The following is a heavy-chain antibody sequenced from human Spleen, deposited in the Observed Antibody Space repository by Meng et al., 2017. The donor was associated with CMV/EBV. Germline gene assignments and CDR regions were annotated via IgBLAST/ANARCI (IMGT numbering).Heavy chain of an antibody. V-gene: IGHV3-23*01. J-gene: IGHJ4*02. CDR3: AKDFYDFWSGYPPYYFDS. D-gene: IGHD3-3*01. CDR1: GFTFSSYW. CDR2: ISASGSST. Sequence: GESLKISCAAPGFTFSSYWMSWIRQAPGKGLEWVSVISASGSSTFSADSVKGRFTISRDNSNNMLYLHMNSLRAEDTALYYCAKDFYDFWSGYPPYYFDSWGQGTLVTVSS.